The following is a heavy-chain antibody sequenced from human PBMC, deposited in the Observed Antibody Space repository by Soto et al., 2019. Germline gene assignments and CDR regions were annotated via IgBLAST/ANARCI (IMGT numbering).Heavy chain of an antibody. V-gene: IGHV5-51*01. Sequence: PGESLKISCQGSGYSFTTSWIGWVRQMPGKGLEWMGLIYPGDSDTRYSPSFQGQVTITVDKSINTAYLQWSGLKASDTAIYYCARRLSAIEGFDYWGQGTVVTVS. CDR3: ARRLSAIEGFDY. J-gene: IGHJ4*02. CDR2: IYPGDSDT. D-gene: IGHD2-21*01. CDR1: GYSFTTSW.